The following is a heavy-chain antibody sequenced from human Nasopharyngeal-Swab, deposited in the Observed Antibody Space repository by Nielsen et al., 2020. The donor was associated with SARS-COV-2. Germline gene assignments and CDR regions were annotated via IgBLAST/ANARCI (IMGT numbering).Heavy chain of an antibody. CDR2: IIPIVGIP. CDR3: AKDPSYSIAAAGTIDY. V-gene: IGHV1-69*04. D-gene: IGHD6-13*01. Sequence: SVKVSCKASGGTFSSDGITWVRQAPGQGLEWMGRIIPIVGIPTYARKIQGRVTISADKSTNTAYMELSSLRSEDTALYYCAKDPSYSIAAAGTIDYWGQGTLVTVSS. CDR1: GGTFSSDG. J-gene: IGHJ4*02.